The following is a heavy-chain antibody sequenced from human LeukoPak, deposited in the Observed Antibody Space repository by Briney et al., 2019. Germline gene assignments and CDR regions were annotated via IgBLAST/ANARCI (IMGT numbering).Heavy chain of an antibody. J-gene: IGHJ5*02. CDR3: ARDREMATKLNNWFDP. Sequence: ASVKVSCKASGYTFISYYMHWVRQAPGQGLEWMGIINPSGGSTSYAQKFQGRVTMTRDTSTSTVYMELSSLRSEDTAVYYCARDREMATKLNNWFDPWGQGTLVTVSS. D-gene: IGHD5-24*01. CDR1: GYTFISYY. CDR2: INPSGGST. V-gene: IGHV1-46*01.